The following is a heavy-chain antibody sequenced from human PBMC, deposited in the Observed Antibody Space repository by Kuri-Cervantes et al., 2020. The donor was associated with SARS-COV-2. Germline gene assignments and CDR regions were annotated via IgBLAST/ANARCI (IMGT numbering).Heavy chain of an antibody. CDR2: INDSGAT. CDR1: GGSFSGYQ. V-gene: IGHV4-34*01. D-gene: IGHD6-6*01. Sequence: SETLSLTCAVYGGSFSGYQWSWIRQTPGMGLEWIGQINDSGATKYNPSLKSRAIVSMDKSKNQFSLKLSSATAADTAVYYCARGVPGYWGQGSLVTVSS. J-gene: IGHJ4*02. CDR3: ARGVPGY.